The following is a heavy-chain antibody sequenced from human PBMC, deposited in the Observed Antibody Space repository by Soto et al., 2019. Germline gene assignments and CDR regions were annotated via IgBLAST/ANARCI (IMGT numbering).Heavy chain of an antibody. V-gene: IGHV1-69*01. CDR3: ASPSTGQDWYFDL. Sequence: QVQLVQSGAEVKKPGSSVKVSCKASGGTFSSYAISWVRQAPGQGLEWMGGIIPIFGTANYAQKFQGRVTITADESTSTAYMELSSLSSDDPDVYYCASPSTGQDWYFDLWGRRSLVTV. CDR2: IIPIFGTA. J-gene: IGHJ2*01. CDR1: GGTFSSYA. D-gene: IGHD4-17*01.